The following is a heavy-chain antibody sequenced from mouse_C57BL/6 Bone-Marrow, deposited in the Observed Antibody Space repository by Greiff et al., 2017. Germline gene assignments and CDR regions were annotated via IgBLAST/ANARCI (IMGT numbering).Heavy chain of an antibody. D-gene: IGHD4-1*01. CDR3: VRPLLGATDY. J-gene: IGHJ4*01. Sequence: EVKLVESGGGLVQPKGSLKLSCAASGFSFNTYAMNWVRQAPGKGLEWVARIRSKSNNYATYYADSVKDRFTISRDDSESMLYLQMNNLKTEDTAMYYCVRPLLGATDYWGQGTSVTVSS. V-gene: IGHV10-1*01. CDR1: GFSFNTYA. CDR2: IRSKSNNYAT.